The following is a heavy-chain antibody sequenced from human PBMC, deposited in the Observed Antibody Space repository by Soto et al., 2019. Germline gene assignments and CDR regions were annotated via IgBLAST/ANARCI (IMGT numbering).Heavy chain of an antibody. CDR3: AREEKVGYFDY. CDR2: IYSSGNS. J-gene: IGHJ4*02. Sequence: SDTLSLTCTFPCGSIFCIFWCWVRQPAGKGLEWIGRIYSSGNSNYNPSLKSRVTMSLDTSENLLSLKLTSVTAADTAVYFCAREEKVGYFDYWGQGALVTVS. CDR1: CGSIFCIF. V-gene: IGHV4-4*07.